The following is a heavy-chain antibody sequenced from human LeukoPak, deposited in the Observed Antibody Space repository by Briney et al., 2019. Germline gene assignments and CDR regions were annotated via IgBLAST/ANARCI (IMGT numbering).Heavy chain of an antibody. CDR2: IYYTGST. J-gene: IGHJ4*02. Sequence: PSETLSLTCTVSGGSISNFYWNWIRQPPGKGLEWIGYIYYTGSTNYNPSLKSRVTISVDTSKNQFSLELSSVTAADTAVYYCARENDTSGFSASGFDSWGQGTLVTVSS. CDR3: ARENDTSGFSASGFDS. V-gene: IGHV4-59*01. CDR1: GGSISNFY. D-gene: IGHD3-22*01.